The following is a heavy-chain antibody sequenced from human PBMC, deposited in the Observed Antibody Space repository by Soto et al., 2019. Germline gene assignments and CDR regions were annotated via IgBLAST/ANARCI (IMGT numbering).Heavy chain of an antibody. D-gene: IGHD2-21*01. V-gene: IGHV3-33*01. CDR2: IWYDGSNK. CDR3: ARGGARIVVAPPRY. Sequence: QVQLVESGGGVVQPGRSLRLSCAASGFTFSSYGMHWVRQAPGKGLEWVAVIWYDGSNKYYADSVKGRFTISRDNSKNTLYLQMNSLRAEDTAVYYCARGGARIVVAPPRYWGQGTLVTVSS. CDR1: GFTFSSYG. J-gene: IGHJ4*02.